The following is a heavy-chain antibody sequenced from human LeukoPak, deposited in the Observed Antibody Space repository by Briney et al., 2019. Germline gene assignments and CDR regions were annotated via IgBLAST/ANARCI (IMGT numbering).Heavy chain of an antibody. D-gene: IGHD4-23*01. V-gene: IGHV3-23*01. CDR1: GFTFSSYA. CDR3: AKRSPWTTVVTPGYYFDY. CDR2: INGAGDNT. J-gene: IGHJ4*02. Sequence: GGSLRLSCAASGFTFSSYAMSWVRQAPGQGLEWISGINGAGDNTYYTDSVKGRFTISRDNSKNTLYLQMNSLRAEDTAVYYCAKRSPWTTVVTPGYYFDYWGQGTLVTVST.